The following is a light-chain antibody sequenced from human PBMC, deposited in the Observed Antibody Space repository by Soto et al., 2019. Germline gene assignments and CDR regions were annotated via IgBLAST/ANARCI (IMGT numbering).Light chain of an antibody. CDR3: QQYGSSPPT. CDR1: QSVSSNY. J-gene: IGKJ1*01. V-gene: IGKV3-20*01. Sequence: EIVLTQSPGTLSLSPGERATLSCRASQSVSSNYLAWYQRKPGQAPRLLIYGASSRAIDSPNRFSGSGSGTDFTLTITRLEPEDFAVYYCQQYGSSPPTFGQGTKVEI. CDR2: GAS.